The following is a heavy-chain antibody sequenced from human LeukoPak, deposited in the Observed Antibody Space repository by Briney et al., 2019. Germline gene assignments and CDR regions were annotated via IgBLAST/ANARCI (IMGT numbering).Heavy chain of an antibody. CDR3: ARGRGDSSYGLYYFDY. Sequence: SETLSLTCTVSGGSVSSSSYYWDWLRQPPGKGLEWIGSVYYSGSAYYIPSLKSRRTISIDTSNSHFSLKLSSVTAADTAVYYCARGRGDSSYGLYYFDYWGQGTLGTVSS. CDR2: VYYSGSA. D-gene: IGHD3-16*01. V-gene: IGHV4-39*02. CDR1: GGSVSSSSYY. J-gene: IGHJ4*02.